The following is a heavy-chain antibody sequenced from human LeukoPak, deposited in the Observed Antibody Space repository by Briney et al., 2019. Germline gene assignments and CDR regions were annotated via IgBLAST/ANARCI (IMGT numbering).Heavy chain of an antibody. D-gene: IGHD2-15*01. Sequence: GGSLRLSCAASGFTVSSNYMSWVRQAPGKGLEWVSAISGSGGSTYYADSVKGRFTIYRDNSKNTLYLQMNSLRAEDTAVYYCAREGDELLLRAFDIWGQGTTVTVSS. V-gene: IGHV3-53*01. J-gene: IGHJ3*02. CDR1: GFTVSSNY. CDR2: ISGSGGST. CDR3: AREGDELLLRAFDI.